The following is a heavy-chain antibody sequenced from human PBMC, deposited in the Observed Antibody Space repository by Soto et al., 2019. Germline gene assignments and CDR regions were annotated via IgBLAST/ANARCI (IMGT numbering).Heavy chain of an antibody. CDR1: GFSFNIFA. Sequence: GGFLRLSCAASGFSFNIFAMNWVRQAPGQGLEWVSGISGGGGSTYYADSVKGRFTISRDNSNNTLYLQMNSLRAEDTAVYYCAKDPTSYDSSAQFDSWGQGTLVTVSS. D-gene: IGHD3-22*01. CDR2: ISGGGGST. V-gene: IGHV3-23*01. J-gene: IGHJ4*02. CDR3: AKDPTSYDSSAQFDS.